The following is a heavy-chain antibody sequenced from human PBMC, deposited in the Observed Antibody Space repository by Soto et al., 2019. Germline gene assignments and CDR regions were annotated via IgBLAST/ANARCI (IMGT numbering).Heavy chain of an antibody. CDR2: IDPSDSYT. CDR1: GYSFTSYW. CDR3: ARSQTGDDWFDP. V-gene: IGHV5-10-1*01. D-gene: IGHD7-27*01. J-gene: IGHJ5*02. Sequence: GESLKISCKGSGYSFTSYWISWVRQMPGKGLEWMGRIDPSDSYTNYSPSFQGHVTISADKSISTAYLQWSSLKASDTAMYYCARSQTGDDWFDPWGQGTLVTVSS.